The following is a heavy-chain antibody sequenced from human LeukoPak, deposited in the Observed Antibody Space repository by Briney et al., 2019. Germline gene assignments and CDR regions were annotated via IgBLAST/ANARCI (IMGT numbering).Heavy chain of an antibody. CDR3: ARDLESYSSSSWDY. J-gene: IGHJ4*02. V-gene: IGHV4-4*07. CDR1: GGSITGYY. D-gene: IGHD6-6*01. CDR2: IYTSGST. Sequence: PSETLSLTCTVSGGSITGYYWSWIRQPPGKGLEWIGRIYTSGSTNYNPSLKSRVTMSVDTSKNQFSLKLSSVTAADTAVYYCARDLESYSSSSWDYWGQGTLVTVSS.